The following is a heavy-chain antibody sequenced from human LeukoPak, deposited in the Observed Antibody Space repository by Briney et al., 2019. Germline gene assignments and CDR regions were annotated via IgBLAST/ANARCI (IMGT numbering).Heavy chain of an antibody. CDR1: GGTFSSYA. J-gene: IGHJ4*02. CDR2: IIPIFGTA. V-gene: IGHV1-69*13. Sequence: GASVKVSCKASGGTFSSYAISWVRQAPGQGPEWMGGIIPIFGTANYAQKFQGRVTITADESTSTAYMELSSLRSEDTAVYYCARGVVVPAAKHPSKDLRYWGQGTLVTVSP. CDR3: ARGVVVPAAKHPSKDLRY. D-gene: IGHD2-2*01.